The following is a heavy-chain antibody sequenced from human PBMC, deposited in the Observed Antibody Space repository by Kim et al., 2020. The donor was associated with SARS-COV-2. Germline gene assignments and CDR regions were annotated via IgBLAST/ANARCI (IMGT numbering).Heavy chain of an antibody. Sequence: GGSLRLSCAASGFTFSSAWMNWVRQAPGKGLECVGRIKSKASGGITDYAAPVTGRFTISRDDSKNTVYLQMTSLKTEDTAVYYCTSDLPDFAGYDFDYWGQGNLVTVSS. V-gene: IGHV3-15*01. CDR3: TSDLPDFAGYDFDY. D-gene: IGHD1-1*01. CDR1: GFTFSSAW. CDR2: IKSKASGGIT. J-gene: IGHJ4*02.